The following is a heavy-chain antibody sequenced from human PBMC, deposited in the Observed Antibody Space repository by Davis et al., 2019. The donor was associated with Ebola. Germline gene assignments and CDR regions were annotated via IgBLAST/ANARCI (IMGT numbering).Heavy chain of an antibody. V-gene: IGHV1-18*01. Sequence: ASVKVSCKASGYTFTDYGISWVRQAPGQGLEWVAYISTDNGNTNYAHKVQGRVIMTTDTSTNTAYMELRSLRSDDAAVYYCARDTRRAYLDPQEAFDIWGQGTLVTVSS. CDR1: GYTFTDYG. J-gene: IGHJ3*02. CDR3: ARDTRRAYLDPQEAFDI. D-gene: IGHD2/OR15-2a*01. CDR2: ISTDNGNT.